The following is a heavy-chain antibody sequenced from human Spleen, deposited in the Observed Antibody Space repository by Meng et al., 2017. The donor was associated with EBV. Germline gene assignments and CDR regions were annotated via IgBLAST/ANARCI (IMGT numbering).Heavy chain of an antibody. CDR1: GGSFSDYY. J-gene: IGHJ4*02. V-gene: IGHV4-34*01. D-gene: IGHD3-9*01. CDR3: ARTLRERLFDWF. CDR2: INHVGST. Sequence: QVQLQQWGAGLLKPSETLSLTCAVYGGSFSDYYWSWIRQPPGKGLEWIGEINHVGSTNYNPSLKSRAIMSVDTSKNQFSLRLSSVTAADAAVYYCARTLRERLFDWFWSQGTLVTVSS.